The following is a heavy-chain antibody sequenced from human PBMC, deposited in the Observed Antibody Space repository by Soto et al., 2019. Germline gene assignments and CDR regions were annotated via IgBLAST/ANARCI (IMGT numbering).Heavy chain of an antibody. CDR3: ARGLTGLRFLEWLLYGYYFDY. Sequence: SETLALTCAVYGGSFSGYYLSWIRQPPGKGLECIGEINHSGSTNYNPSLKSRVTISVDTSKNQFSLKLSSVTAADTAVYYCARGLTGLRFLEWLLYGYYFDYWGQGTLVTVSS. V-gene: IGHV4-34*01. CDR1: GGSFSGYY. CDR2: INHSGST. J-gene: IGHJ4*02. D-gene: IGHD3-3*01.